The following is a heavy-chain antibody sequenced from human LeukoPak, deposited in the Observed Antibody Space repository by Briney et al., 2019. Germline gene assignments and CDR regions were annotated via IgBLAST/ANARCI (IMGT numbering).Heavy chain of an antibody. J-gene: IGHJ6*03. CDR3: ARGRADYYDSSGYVDYYYYMGV. CDR2: MNPNSGNT. Sequence: ASVKVSCKASGYTFTSYDINWVRQATGQGLEWMGWMNPNSGNTGYAQKFQGRVTMTRNTSISTAYMELSSLRSEDTAVYYCARGRADYYDSSGYVDYYYYMGVWGKGTTVTVSS. CDR1: GYTFTSYD. D-gene: IGHD3-22*01. V-gene: IGHV1-8*01.